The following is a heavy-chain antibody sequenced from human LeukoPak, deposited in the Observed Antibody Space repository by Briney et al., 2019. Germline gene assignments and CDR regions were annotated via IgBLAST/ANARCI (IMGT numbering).Heavy chain of an antibody. Sequence: PSETLSLTCTVYGGSFSGYYWSWIRQPPGKGLEWVGEINHSGSTNYNPSLKSRLTISVDTSNNQFFLKLISMTTADQTADYCASRSWPDRIEYWGQRNLVTVSS. D-gene: IGHD1-26*01. CDR3: ASRSWPDRIEY. CDR2: INHSGST. J-gene: IGHJ4*02. V-gene: IGHV4-34*01. CDR1: GGSFSGYY.